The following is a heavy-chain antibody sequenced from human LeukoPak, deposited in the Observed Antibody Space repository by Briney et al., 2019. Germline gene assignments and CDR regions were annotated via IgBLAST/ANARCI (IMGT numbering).Heavy chain of an antibody. CDR1: GGSFSGYY. V-gene: IGHV4-34*01. J-gene: IGHJ4*02. Sequence: SETLSLTCAVYGGSFSGYYWSWIRQPPGKGLEWIGEINHSGSTDYNPSLKSRVTISVDTSKSQFSLKLSSVTAADTAVYYCASRDTATGLDWGQGTLVTVSS. D-gene: IGHD5-18*01. CDR3: ASRDTATGLD. CDR2: INHSGST.